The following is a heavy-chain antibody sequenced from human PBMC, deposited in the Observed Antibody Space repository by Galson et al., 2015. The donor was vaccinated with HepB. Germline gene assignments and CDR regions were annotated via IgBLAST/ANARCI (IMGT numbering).Heavy chain of an antibody. J-gene: IGHJ3*02. D-gene: IGHD6-13*01. CDR3: ARDTSYSSSWYWFAFDI. CDR2: ISSSSSTI. CDR1: GFTFSSYS. Sequence: SLRLSCAASGFTFSSYSMNWVRQAPGKGLEWVSYISSSSSTIYYADSVKGRFTISRDNAKNSLYLQMNSLRAEDTAVYYCARDTSYSSSWYWFAFDIWGQGTMVTVSS. V-gene: IGHV3-48*04.